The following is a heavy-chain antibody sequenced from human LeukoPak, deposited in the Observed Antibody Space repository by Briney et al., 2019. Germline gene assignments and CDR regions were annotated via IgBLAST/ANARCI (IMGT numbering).Heavy chain of an antibody. CDR1: GFTFSSYA. CDR2: ISGSGGST. Sequence: GGSLRLSCAASGFTFSSYAMSWVRQAPGKGLEWVSAISGSGGSTYYADSVKGRFTISRDNSKNTLYLQMNSLRAEDTAVYYCAKVYIVVVPTPLPYFDYWGQGILVTVSS. D-gene: IGHD2-2*01. V-gene: IGHV3-23*01. J-gene: IGHJ4*02. CDR3: AKVYIVVVPTPLPYFDY.